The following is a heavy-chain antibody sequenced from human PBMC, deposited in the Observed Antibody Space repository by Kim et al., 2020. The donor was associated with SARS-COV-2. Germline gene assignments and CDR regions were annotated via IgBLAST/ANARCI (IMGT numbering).Heavy chain of an antibody. CDR1: GYTFTSYY. CDR3: ARDSPSGQLVYYYYYGMDV. J-gene: IGHJ6*02. D-gene: IGHD6-6*01. Sequence: ASVKVSCKASGYTFTSYYMHWVRQAPGQGLEWKGIINPSGGSTSYAQKFQGRVTMTRDTSTSTVYMELSSLRSEDTAVYYCARDSPSGQLVYYYYYGMDVWGQGTTVTVSS. CDR2: INPSGGST. V-gene: IGHV1-46*01.